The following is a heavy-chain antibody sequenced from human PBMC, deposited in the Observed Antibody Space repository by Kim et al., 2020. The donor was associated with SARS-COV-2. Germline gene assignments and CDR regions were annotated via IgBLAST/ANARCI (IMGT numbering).Heavy chain of an antibody. D-gene: IGHD2-21*01. CDR3: ARRVYCGGDCYYYGMDV. J-gene: IGHJ6*02. CDR2: IYPGDSDT. Sequence: GESLKISCKGSGYSFTSYWIGWVRQMPGKGLEWMGIIYPGDSDTRYSPSFQGQVTISADKSISTAYLQWSSLKASDTAMYYCARRVYCGGDCYYYGMDVWGQGTTVTVSS. CDR1: GYSFTSYW. V-gene: IGHV5-51*01.